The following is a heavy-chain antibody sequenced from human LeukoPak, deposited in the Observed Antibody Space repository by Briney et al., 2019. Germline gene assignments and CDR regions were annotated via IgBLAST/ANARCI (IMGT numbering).Heavy chain of an antibody. V-gene: IGHV4-34*01. D-gene: IGHD6-13*01. CDR1: GGSFSGYY. CDR3: ASLGGAAAGTPARNYYYYYMDV. J-gene: IGHJ6*03. CDR2: INHSGST. Sequence: SETLSLTRAVYGGSFSGYYWSWIRQPPGKGLEWIGEINHSGSTNYNPSLKSRVTISVDTSKNQFSLKLSSVTAADTAVYYCASLGGAAAGTPARNYYYYYMDVWGKGTTVTVSS.